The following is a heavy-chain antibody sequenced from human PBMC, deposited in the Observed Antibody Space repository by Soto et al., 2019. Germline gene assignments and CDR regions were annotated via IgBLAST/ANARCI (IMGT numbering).Heavy chain of an antibody. CDR3: ARRWGAAVDY. V-gene: IGHV4-59*08. CDR1: GGSISSYY. CDR2: IYYSGST. Sequence: QVQLQESGPGLVKPSETLSLTCTVSGGSISSYYWSWIRQPPGKGLEWIGYIYYSGSTNYKPSLKSRVTISVDTSKNQFSLKLSSVTAADTAVYYCARRWGAAVDYWGQGTLVTVSS. D-gene: IGHD1-26*01. J-gene: IGHJ4*02.